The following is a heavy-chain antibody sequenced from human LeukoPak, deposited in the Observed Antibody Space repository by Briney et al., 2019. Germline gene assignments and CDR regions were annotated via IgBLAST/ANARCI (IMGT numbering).Heavy chain of an antibody. J-gene: IGHJ4*02. CDR3: AKRGTATVNTYFDY. V-gene: IGHV3-23*01. D-gene: IGHD4-17*01. Sequence: GCSLRLSCAASVFPLRDYAMSWVRRAPPTALEWVSGICVRGGSTYSADSVKGRFTISRDNSKNTLYLQMNSLRAEDTAVYYCAKRGTATVNTYFDYWGQGTLVTVSS. CDR2: ICVRGGST. CDR1: VFPLRDYA.